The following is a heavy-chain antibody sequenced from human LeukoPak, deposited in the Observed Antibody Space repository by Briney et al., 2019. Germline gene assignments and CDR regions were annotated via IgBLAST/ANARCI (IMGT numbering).Heavy chain of an antibody. CDR3: ARDSEDIVVVPAAMCSY. V-gene: IGHV1-18*01. J-gene: IGHJ4*02. D-gene: IGHD2-2*01. CDR1: GYTFTSYG. CDR2: ISAYNGNT. Sequence: ASVKVSRKASGYTFTSYGISWVRQAPGQGLEWMGWISAYNGNTNYAQKLQGRVTMTTDTSTSTAYMELRSLRSDDTAVYYCARDSEDIVVVPAAMCSYWGQGTLVTVSS.